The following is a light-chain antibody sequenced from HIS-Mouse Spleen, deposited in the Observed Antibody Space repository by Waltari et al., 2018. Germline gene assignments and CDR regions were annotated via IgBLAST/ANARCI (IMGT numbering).Light chain of an antibody. CDR1: ALPNKS. V-gene: IGLV3-10*01. J-gene: IGLJ2*01. CDR2: EDS. Sequence: SYELTQPPSVSVSPGQTARITCSGDALPNKSAYWYQQKSGQAPVLVIYEDSKRPPGIPERFSGSSSGTMATLTISGAQVEDEADYYCYSTDSSGNHRVFGGGTKLTVL. CDR3: YSTDSSGNHRV.